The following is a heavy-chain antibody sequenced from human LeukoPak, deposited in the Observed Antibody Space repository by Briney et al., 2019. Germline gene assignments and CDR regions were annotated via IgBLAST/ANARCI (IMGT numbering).Heavy chain of an antibody. CDR3: ARALRLWGGNSGIAFDI. J-gene: IGHJ3*02. D-gene: IGHD4-23*01. CDR1: GGSISSYY. V-gene: IGHV4-59*01. Sequence: SETLSLTCTVSGGSISSYYWSWIRQPPGKGLEWIGYIHNSGSTNYNHSLKSRVTISEDMSNNQFSLKLSSVTAADTAVYYCARALRLWGGNSGIAFDIWGQGTMVTVSS. CDR2: IHNSGST.